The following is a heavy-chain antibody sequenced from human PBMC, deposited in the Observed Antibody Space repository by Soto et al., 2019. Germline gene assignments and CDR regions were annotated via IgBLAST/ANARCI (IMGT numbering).Heavy chain of an antibody. V-gene: IGHV2-5*02. CDR2: IYWEYDE. CDR1: GLSLSTTAEG. D-gene: IGHD2-2*01. CDR3: AHGSCSSADCYPNPYLDY. Sequence: HITLKESGPTLVKPTHTLTLTCRVPGLSLSTTAEGVGWIRQPPGKDLEWLALIYWEYDERYSPSLNSRLTITKDTSQTKVVLTMTNVDPVDTATYYCAHGSCSSADCYPNPYLDYWGQGILVTVSS. J-gene: IGHJ4*02.